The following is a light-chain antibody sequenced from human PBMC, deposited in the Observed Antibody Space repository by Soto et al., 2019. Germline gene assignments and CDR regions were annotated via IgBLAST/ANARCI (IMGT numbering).Light chain of an antibody. Sequence: QSALTQPPSASGSPGQSVTISCTGSSSDVGGYNFVSWYQQHPGEAPKLMIFEVIKRPSGVPDRVSASKTGNTASLTVSGLQAEDEADYYCSSYAGTNNVIFGGGTKVTVL. J-gene: IGLJ2*01. V-gene: IGLV2-8*01. CDR2: EVI. CDR1: SSDVGGYNF. CDR3: SSYAGTNNVI.